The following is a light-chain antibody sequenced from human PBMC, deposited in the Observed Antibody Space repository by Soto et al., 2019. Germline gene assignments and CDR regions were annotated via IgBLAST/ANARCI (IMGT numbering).Light chain of an antibody. CDR1: QTVFYTSNAKNY. Sequence: DIVLTQSPASLTVSLGEGATIECKSTQTVFYTSNAKNYLSWFQQKPGQPPKLLIYWASTRASGVPERFSGSGSETHFTLTINNVQAADESSYFCQQSYTTPYTFGQGTKLDI. J-gene: IGKJ2*01. V-gene: IGKV4-1*01. CDR2: WAS. CDR3: QQSYTTPYT.